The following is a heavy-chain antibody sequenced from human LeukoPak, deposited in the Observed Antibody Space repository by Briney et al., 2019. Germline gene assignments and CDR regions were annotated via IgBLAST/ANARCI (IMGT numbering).Heavy chain of an antibody. CDR2: IYYSGST. Sequence: SETLSLTCTVSGGSISSGDYYWSWIRQPPGKGLEWIGYIYYSGSTYYNPSLKSRVTISVDTSKNQFSLKLSSVTAADAAVYYCARVCTNGVCYSSVDYWGQGTLVTVSS. CDR1: GGSISSGDYY. V-gene: IGHV4-30-4*08. D-gene: IGHD2-8*01. CDR3: ARVCTNGVCYSSVDY. J-gene: IGHJ4*02.